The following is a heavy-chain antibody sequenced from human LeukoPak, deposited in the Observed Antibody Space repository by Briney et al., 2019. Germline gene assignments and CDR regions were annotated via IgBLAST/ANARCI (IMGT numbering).Heavy chain of an antibody. V-gene: IGHV4-39*07. Sequence: PETLSLTRTVSGGSIPISAYYWGWIRQPPGRGLEWIGSNYYNGSTYYHASLKSQVTMSVDTSKNQFSLKLSSATAADRAVYYCAREVVVAAPGYYYMDVWGKGTTVTVSS. J-gene: IGHJ6*03. D-gene: IGHD6-6*01. CDR2: NYYNGST. CDR1: GGSIPISAYY. CDR3: AREVVVAAPGYYYMDV.